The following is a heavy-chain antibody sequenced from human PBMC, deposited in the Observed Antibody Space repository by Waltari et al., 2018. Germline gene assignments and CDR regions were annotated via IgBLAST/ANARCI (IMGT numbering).Heavy chain of an antibody. V-gene: IGHV4-39*07. CDR2: IHYIGDT. Sequence: QLQLQESGPGLVEPSETLSLTCTASGDSISNNHYYWGWIRQPRGTGLQWIGSIHYIGDTYYSSSLKSRVIISVDTSNNQCALRLTSVTAADTAIYFCARNQRGWFDAFDIWGQGTAVTVSS. CDR1: GDSISNNHYY. CDR3: ARNQRGWFDAFDI. D-gene: IGHD6-19*01. J-gene: IGHJ3*02.